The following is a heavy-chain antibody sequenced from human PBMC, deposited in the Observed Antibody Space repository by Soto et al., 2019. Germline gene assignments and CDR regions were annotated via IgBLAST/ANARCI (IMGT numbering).Heavy chain of an antibody. CDR1: GFTFSSYT. Sequence: EVQLLESGGGLVEPGGSRRLSCAASGFTFSSYTMRWVRQAPGKGLEWASTISGSGSSPYSADSVKGRFTISRDNSKNTLYLQMNSLRVEDTAIYYCAKAWGTDYWGQGTLVTVSS. J-gene: IGHJ4*02. D-gene: IGHD7-27*01. CDR3: AKAWGTDY. V-gene: IGHV3-23*01. CDR2: ISGSGSSP.